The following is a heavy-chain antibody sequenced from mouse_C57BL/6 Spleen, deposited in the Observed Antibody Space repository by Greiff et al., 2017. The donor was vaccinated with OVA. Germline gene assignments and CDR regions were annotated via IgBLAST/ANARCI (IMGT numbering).Heavy chain of an antibody. CDR1: GYAFSSYW. CDR3: VYGSSYGDAMDY. V-gene: IGHV1-80*01. CDR2: IYPGDGDT. Sequence: LQESGAELVKPGASVKISCKASGYAFSSYWMNWVKQRPGKGLEWIGQIYPGDGDTNYNGKFKGKATLTADKSSSTAYMQLSSLTSEDSAVYFCVYGSSYGDAMDYWGQGTSVTVSS. D-gene: IGHD1-1*01. J-gene: IGHJ4*01.